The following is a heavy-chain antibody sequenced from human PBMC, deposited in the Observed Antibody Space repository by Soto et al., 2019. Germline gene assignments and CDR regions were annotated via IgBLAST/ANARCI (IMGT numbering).Heavy chain of an antibody. Sequence: SETLSLTCTFSGGSISSGDYYLSWIRQPPGKGLEWIGYIYYSGSTYYNPSLKSRVTISVDTSKNQFSLKLSSVTAADTAVYYCARWCMLTPDYYYYGMDVWGQGTTVTVSS. V-gene: IGHV4-30-4*01. D-gene: IGHD2-8*01. CDR3: ARWCMLTPDYYYYGMDV. CDR2: IYYSGST. CDR1: GGSISSGDYY. J-gene: IGHJ6*02.